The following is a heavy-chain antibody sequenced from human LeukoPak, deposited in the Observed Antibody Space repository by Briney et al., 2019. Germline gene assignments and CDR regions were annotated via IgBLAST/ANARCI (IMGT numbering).Heavy chain of an antibody. V-gene: IGHV3-48*02. CDR2: ISSSGSTI. CDR3: ARDPIVGATTFDY. D-gene: IGHD1-26*01. Sequence: GGSLRLSCAASGFTFSSYSMNWVRQAPGQGLGWVSYISSSGSTIYYADSVKGRFTISRDNAKNSLYLQMNSLRDEDTAVYYCARDPIVGATTFDYWGQGTLVTVSS. CDR1: GFTFSSYS. J-gene: IGHJ4*02.